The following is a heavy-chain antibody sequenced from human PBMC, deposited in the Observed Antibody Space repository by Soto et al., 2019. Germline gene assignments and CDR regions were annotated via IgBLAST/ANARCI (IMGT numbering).Heavy chain of an antibody. Sequence: GGSLRLSCAASGFTFSSYAMSWVRQAPGKGLEWVSAISGSGGSTYYADSVKGRFTISRDNSKNTLYLQMNSLRAEDTAVYYCAKEAYSSSWYQTGSVYYYGMGVWGQGTTVTVSS. V-gene: IGHV3-23*01. CDR3: AKEAYSSSWYQTGSVYYYGMGV. CDR2: ISGSGGST. J-gene: IGHJ6*02. CDR1: GFTFSSYA. D-gene: IGHD6-13*01.